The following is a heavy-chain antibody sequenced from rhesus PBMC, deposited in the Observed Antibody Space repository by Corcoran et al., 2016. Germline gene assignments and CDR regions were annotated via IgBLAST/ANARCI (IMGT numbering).Heavy chain of an antibody. CDR2: IFGNSGNS. D-gene: IGHD4-4*01. CDR1: GASISRYW. Sequence: QVQLQESGPGLVKPSETLSLTCAVSGASISRYWWSGIRQPPGKGLEWIGEIFGNSGNSYYNPYLKSRVIISKDASKNQFSLKLSSVTAADTAVYYCARSGYGSGGVYWGQGILVTVSS. V-gene: IGHV4-80*01. CDR3: ARSGYGSGGVY. J-gene: IGHJ4*01.